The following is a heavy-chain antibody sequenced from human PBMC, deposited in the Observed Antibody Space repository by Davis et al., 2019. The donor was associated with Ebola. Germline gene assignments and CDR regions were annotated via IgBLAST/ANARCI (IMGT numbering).Heavy chain of an antibody. CDR1: GGSFSGYY. V-gene: IGHV4-34*01. Sequence: SETLSLTCAVYGGSFSGYYWSWIRQPPGKGLEWTGEINHSGSTNYNPSLKSRVTISVDTSKNQFSLKLSSVSAADTAVYYCARDDYAYYGMDVWGQGTTVTVSS. J-gene: IGHJ6*02. D-gene: IGHD3-16*01. CDR2: INHSGST. CDR3: ARDDYAYYGMDV.